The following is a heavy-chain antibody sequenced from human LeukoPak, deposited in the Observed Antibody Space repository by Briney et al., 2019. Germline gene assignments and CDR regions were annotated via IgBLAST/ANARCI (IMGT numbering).Heavy chain of an antibody. V-gene: IGHV4-59*08. Sequence: PSETLSLTCTVSGGSISGYYWSWIGQPPGKGPEWIGYIYYSGSTNYNPSLKSRVTISVDTSKNQFSLKMNSVTAADTAVYYCARLASSGWSHCDYWGQGTLVTVSS. CDR3: ARLASSGWSHCDY. CDR2: IYYSGST. CDR1: GGSISGYY. D-gene: IGHD6-19*01. J-gene: IGHJ4*02.